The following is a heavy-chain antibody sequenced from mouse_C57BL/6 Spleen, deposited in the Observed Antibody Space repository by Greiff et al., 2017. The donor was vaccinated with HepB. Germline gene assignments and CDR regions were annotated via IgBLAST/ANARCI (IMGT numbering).Heavy chain of an antibody. CDR1: GYTFTSYW. V-gene: IGHV1-61*01. J-gene: IGHJ4*01. Sequence: QVQLQQPGAELVRPGSSVKLSCKASGYTFTSYWMDWVKQRPGQGLEWIGNIYPSDSETHYNQKFKDKATLTVDKSSSTAYMQLSSLTSEDSAVYYCARGGGYDLYTMDYWGQGTAVTVSS. CDR3: ARGGGYDLYTMDY. CDR2: IYPSDSET. D-gene: IGHD2-2*01.